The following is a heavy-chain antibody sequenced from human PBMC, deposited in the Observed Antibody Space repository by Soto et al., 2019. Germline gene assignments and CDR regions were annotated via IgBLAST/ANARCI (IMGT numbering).Heavy chain of an antibody. CDR1: GFALLSFD. J-gene: IGHJ4*02. V-gene: IGHV3-23*01. CDR2: SSGTGANA. D-gene: IGHD2-2*01. Sequence: EVHLLESGGDLVQPGGSLRLSCAGSGFALLSFDMNWVRQAPGKGLEWVAASSGTGANAYYTDSVRGRFTVSRDNSKNMVFLEMNSLRVEDTAVYYCANVVGWGQGTLVTVSS. CDR3: ANVVG.